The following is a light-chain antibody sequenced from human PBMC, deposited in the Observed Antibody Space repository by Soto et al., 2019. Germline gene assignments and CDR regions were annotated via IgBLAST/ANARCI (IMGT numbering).Light chain of an antibody. V-gene: IGKV1-6*01. CDR2: AAS. J-gene: IGKJ1*01. CDR3: LQDYNYPRT. CDR1: QDIRDD. Sequence: AIQMTQSPSSLSASVGDRVTITCRASQDIRDDLGWYQEKPGKAPKLLIYAASSLQTGVPSRFSGSGSGTEFSLTISSLQPEEFATYYCLQDYNYPRTFGQGTKVEIK.